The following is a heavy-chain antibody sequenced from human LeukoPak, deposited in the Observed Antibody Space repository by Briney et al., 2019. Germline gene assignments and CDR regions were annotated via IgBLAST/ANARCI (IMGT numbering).Heavy chain of an antibody. D-gene: IGHD5-18*01. J-gene: IGHJ4*02. CDR2: IFTSGST. V-gene: IGHV4-61*02. CDR3: ARRDDSAMADY. CDR1: GGSISSGSYY. Sequence: SETLSLTCTVSGGSISSGSYYWSWIRQPAGKGLEWIGRIFTSGSTKYNPSLKSRVTISVDKSKNQFSLKLSSVTAADTAVYYCARRDDSAMADYWGQGTLVTVSS.